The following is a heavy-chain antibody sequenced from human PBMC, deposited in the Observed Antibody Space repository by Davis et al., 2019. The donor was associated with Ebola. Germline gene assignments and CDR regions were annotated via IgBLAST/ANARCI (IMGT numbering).Heavy chain of an antibody. J-gene: IGHJ4*02. CDR2: MNPNSGNT. D-gene: IGHD1-26*01. Sequence: ASVKVSCKASGYTFTSYDINWVRQATGQGLEWMGWMNPNSGNTGYAQKFQGRITMTRNISISTAYMELNSPRSEDTAVYYCARRVGARSGFDYWGQGTLVTVSS. CDR1: GYTFTSYD. V-gene: IGHV1-8*01. CDR3: ARRVGARSGFDY.